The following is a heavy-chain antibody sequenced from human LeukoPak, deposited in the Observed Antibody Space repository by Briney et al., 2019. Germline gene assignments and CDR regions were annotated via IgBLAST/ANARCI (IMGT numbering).Heavy chain of an antibody. Sequence: SETLSLTCTVSGGSISSYYWSWIRQPPGKGLEWIGYIYYSGSTNYNPSLKSRVTISVDTSKNQFSLKLSSVTAADTAVYYCARVGTMVRGVSDYWGQGTLVTVSS. CDR1: GGSISSYY. V-gene: IGHV4-59*08. CDR3: ARVGTMVRGVSDY. D-gene: IGHD3-10*01. J-gene: IGHJ4*02. CDR2: IYYSGST.